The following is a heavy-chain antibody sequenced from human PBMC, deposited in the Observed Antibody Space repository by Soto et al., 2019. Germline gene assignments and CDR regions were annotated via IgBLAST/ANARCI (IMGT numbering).Heavy chain of an antibody. CDR2: FDPEDGET. Sequence: RASVKVSCKVSGYTLTELSMHWVRQAPGKGLEWMGGFDPEDGETIYAQKFQGRVTMTEDTSTDTAYMELSSLRSEDTAVYYCATLYFDWLSRYNWFDPWGQGTLVTVSS. J-gene: IGHJ5*02. D-gene: IGHD3-9*01. V-gene: IGHV1-24*01. CDR1: GYTLTELS. CDR3: ATLYFDWLSRYNWFDP.